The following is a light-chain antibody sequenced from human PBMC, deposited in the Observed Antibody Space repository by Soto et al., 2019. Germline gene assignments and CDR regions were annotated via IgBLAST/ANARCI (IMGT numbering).Light chain of an antibody. V-gene: IGKV3-20*01. CDR2: RAS. CDR1: QSVRSNY. J-gene: IGKJ1*01. CDR3: QQYGSSPWT. Sequence: ENVLTQSPGTLSLSPGERATLSCRASQSVRSNYVAWYQQRPGQAPRRLIYRASNRATGIPDRISGSGSGTDFTLTISRLEAEDFAVYYCQQYGSSPWTFGQGTKVEIK.